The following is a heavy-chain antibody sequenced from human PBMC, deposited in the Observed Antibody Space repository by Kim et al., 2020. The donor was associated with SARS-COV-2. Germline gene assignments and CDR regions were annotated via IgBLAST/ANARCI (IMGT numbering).Heavy chain of an antibody. V-gene: IGHV3-30-3*01. J-gene: IGHJ6*02. Sequence: GGSLRLSCAASGFTFSSYAMHWVRQAPGKGLEWVAVISYDGSNKYYADSVKGRFTISRDNSKNTLYLQMNSLRAEDTAVYYCARDQKGQGIQLWLEYGMDVWGQGTTVTVSS. D-gene: IGHD5-18*01. CDR2: ISYDGSNK. CDR3: ARDQKGQGIQLWLEYGMDV. CDR1: GFTFSSYA.